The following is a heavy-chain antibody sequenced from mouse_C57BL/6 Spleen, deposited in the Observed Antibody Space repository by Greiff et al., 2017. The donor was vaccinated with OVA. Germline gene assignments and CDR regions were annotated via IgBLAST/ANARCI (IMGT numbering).Heavy chain of an antibody. D-gene: IGHD1-1*01. CDR2: IYPGSGST. CDR3: AREPDYGSSPYYFDD. CDR1: GYTFTSYW. Sequence: QVQLQQPGAELVKPGASVKMSCKASGYTFTSYWITWVKQRPGQGLEWIGDIYPGSGSTNYNEKFKSKATLTVDTSSSTAYMQLSSLTSEDSAVYYCAREPDYGSSPYYFDDWGKGTTLTVSS. J-gene: IGHJ2*01. V-gene: IGHV1-55*01.